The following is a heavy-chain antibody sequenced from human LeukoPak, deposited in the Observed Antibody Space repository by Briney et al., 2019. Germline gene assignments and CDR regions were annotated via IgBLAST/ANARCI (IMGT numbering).Heavy chain of an antibody. D-gene: IGHD3-22*01. J-gene: IGHJ4*02. CDR3: AKDANADYYDSSGYYVF. Sequence: GGSLRLSCGASGFSFSNAWMSWVRQAPGKGLEWVSGISWNSGSIGYADSVKGRFTISRDNAKNSMYLQMNSLRAEDTALYYCAKDANADYYDSSGYYVFWGQGTLVTVSS. V-gene: IGHV3-9*01. CDR1: GFSFSNAW. CDR2: ISWNSGSI.